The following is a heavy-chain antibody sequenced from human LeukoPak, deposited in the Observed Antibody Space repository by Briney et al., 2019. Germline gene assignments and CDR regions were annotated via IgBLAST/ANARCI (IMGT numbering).Heavy chain of an antibody. CDR3: ARGSGTTYNYASGSPARGNSWAVMDV. J-gene: IGHJ6*02. CDR2: INHSGST. D-gene: IGHD3-10*01. Sequence: PSETLSLTCAVYGGSFSGYYWSWIRQSPGKGLEWIGEINHSGSTNYNPSLKSRVTISVDTSKSQFSLNLSPVTAADTAVYYCARGSGTTYNYASGSPARGNSWAVMDVWGQGTTVTVSS. CDR1: GGSFSGYY. V-gene: IGHV4-34*01.